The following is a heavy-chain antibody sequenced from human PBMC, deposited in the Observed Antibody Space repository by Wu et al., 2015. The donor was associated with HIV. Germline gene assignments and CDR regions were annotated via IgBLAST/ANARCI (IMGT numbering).Heavy chain of an antibody. CDR3: ARRPPTRQWRWGFTP. CDR1: GFTFIDYY. Sequence: QVQLVQSGAEIKEPGASVKVSCKASGFTFIDYYFHWVRQAPGQGLEWMGWINPSGGSTSYAQKFQGRVTMTRDTSTSTVYMELSSLRSEDTAVYYXARRPPTRQWRWGFTPWGQGTLVTVSS. V-gene: IGHV1-46*01. CDR2: INPSGGST. J-gene: IGHJ5*02. D-gene: IGHD6-19*01.